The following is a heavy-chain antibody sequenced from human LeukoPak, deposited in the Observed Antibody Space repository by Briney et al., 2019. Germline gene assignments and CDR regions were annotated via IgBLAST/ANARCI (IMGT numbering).Heavy chain of an antibody. V-gene: IGHV4-59*01. CDR3: ARWDDKRPL. CDR1: GGSITSYY. J-gene: IGHJ4*02. CDR2: IYYSGST. D-gene: IGHD3-9*01. Sequence: PSETLSLTCTVSGGSITSYYWSWIRQPPGKGLEYIGNIYYSGSTNYNPSLKSRVTISVDTSKNQFPLKLSSVTAADTAVYYCARWDDKRPLWGQGTLVTVSS.